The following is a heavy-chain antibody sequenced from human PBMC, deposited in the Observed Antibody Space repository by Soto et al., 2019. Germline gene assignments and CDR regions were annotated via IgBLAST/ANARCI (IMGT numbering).Heavy chain of an antibody. CDR2: IYYSGST. CDR3: ARHVGGYDAFDI. Sequence: QVQLQESGPGLVKPSETLSLTCTVSGGSISSYYWSWIRQPPGKGLEWIGSIYYSGSTNYNPSLKSRVPTSVATSKSQFSLKLSSVTAADTAVYYCARHVGGYDAFDIWGQGTLVTVSS. V-gene: IGHV4-59*08. D-gene: IGHD5-12*01. J-gene: IGHJ3*02. CDR1: GGSISSYY.